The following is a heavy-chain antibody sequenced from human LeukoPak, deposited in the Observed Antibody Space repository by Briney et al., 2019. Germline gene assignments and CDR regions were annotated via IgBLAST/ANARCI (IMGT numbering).Heavy chain of an antibody. D-gene: IGHD4-17*01. V-gene: IGHV1-2*06. CDR3: ARDFSGDYGDFNWFDP. CDR1: GYTFTGYY. J-gene: IGHJ5*02. Sequence: ASVKVSCKASGYTFTGYYMHWVRQAPGQGLEWMGRINPNSGGTNYAQKFQGRVTMTRDTSISTAYMELSRLRSDDTAVYYCARDFSGDYGDFNWFDPWGQGTLVTVSS. CDR2: INPNSGGT.